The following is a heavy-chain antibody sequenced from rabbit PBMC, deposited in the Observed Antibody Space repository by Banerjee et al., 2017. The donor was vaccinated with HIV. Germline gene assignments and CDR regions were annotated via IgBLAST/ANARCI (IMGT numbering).Heavy chain of an antibody. Sequence: LKESGGGLVQPGGSLELSCKASGFDFSKYYMTWVRQAPGKGLEWIGYIDPVFGITYYASWVNGRFTISKTSSTTVTLQLNSLTAADTATYFCARDSPADGAPYSLWGPGTLVTVS. CDR3: ARDSPADGAPYSL. J-gene: IGHJ4*01. CDR2: IDPVFGIT. D-gene: IGHD2-1*01. V-gene: IGHV1S40*01. CDR1: GFDFSKYY.